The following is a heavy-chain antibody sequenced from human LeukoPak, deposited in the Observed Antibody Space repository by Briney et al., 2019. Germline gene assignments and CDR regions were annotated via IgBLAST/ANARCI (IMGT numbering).Heavy chain of an antibody. Sequence: GASVNVSCKASGYTFSGYYIHWVRQAPGQGLEWMGGIIPIFGTANYAQKFQGRVTITADESTSTAYMELSSLRSEDTAVYYCARVVGRYYEDSPFDYWGQGTLVTVSS. CDR3: ARVVGRYYEDSPFDY. D-gene: IGHD1-26*01. V-gene: IGHV1-69*13. CDR1: GYTFSGYY. J-gene: IGHJ4*02. CDR2: IIPIFGTA.